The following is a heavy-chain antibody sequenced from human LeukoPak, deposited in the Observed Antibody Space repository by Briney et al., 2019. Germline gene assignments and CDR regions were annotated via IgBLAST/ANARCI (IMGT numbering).Heavy chain of an antibody. CDR3: TTSLSSGYYIDY. CDR2: IKSKTDGGTT. V-gene: IGHV3-15*01. D-gene: IGHD3-22*01. J-gene: IGHJ4*02. Sequence: PGGSLRLSCAASGFTFSNAWMSWVRQAPGKGLEWVGRIKSKTDGGTTDYAAPVKGRFTISRDDPKNTLYLQMNSLKTEDTAVYYCTTSLSSGYYIDYWGQGTLVTVSS. CDR1: GFTFSNAW.